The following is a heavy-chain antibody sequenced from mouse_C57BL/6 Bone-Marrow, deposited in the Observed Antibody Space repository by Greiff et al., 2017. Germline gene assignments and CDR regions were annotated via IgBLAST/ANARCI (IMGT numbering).Heavy chain of an antibody. CDR1: GYAFSSSW. J-gene: IGHJ3*01. CDR3: ARFPWTEGPFAY. CDR2: IYPGDGDT. V-gene: IGHV1-82*01. Sequence: QVQLKESGPELVKPGASVKISCKASGYAFSSSWMNWVKQRPGKGLEWIGRIYPGDGDTNYNGKFKGKATLTADKSSSTAYMQLSSLTSEDSAVYFCARFPWTEGPFAYWGQGTLVTVSA.